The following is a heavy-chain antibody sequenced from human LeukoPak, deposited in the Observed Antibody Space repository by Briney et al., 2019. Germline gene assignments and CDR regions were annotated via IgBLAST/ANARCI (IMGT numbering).Heavy chain of an antibody. Sequence: SETLSLTCTVSGGSISSGGYYWSWIRQPPGKGLEWIGYIYHSGSAYYNPSLKSRVTISVDRSKNQFSLKLSSVTAADTAVYYCARVGVAGESIGYFDYWGQGTLVTVSS. CDR1: GGSISSGGYY. D-gene: IGHD6-19*01. V-gene: IGHV4-30-2*01. J-gene: IGHJ4*02. CDR2: IYHSGSA. CDR3: ARVGVAGESIGYFDY.